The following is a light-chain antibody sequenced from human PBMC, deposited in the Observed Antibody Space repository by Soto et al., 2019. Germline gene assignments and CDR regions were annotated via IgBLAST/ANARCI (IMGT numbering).Light chain of an antibody. CDR2: EVT. Sequence: QSELTQPASVSGSPGQSLTIPCTGTSVDVGGYNLVSWYQQHPGKAPKLMIYEVTERPSGVSNRFSGSKSGNTASLTISGLQPDDEADYYCCSYAGNSEVFGTGTKVTVL. J-gene: IGLJ1*01. CDR3: CSYAGNSEV. CDR1: SVDVGGYNL. V-gene: IGLV2-23*02.